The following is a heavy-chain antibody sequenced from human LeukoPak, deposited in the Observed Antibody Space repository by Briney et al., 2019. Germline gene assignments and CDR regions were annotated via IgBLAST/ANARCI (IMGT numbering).Heavy chain of an antibody. D-gene: IGHD6-6*01. J-gene: IGHJ4*02. Sequence: GGSLRLSCAASGFTFSNYAMSWVRQAPGKGLEWVSSISSISSYIYSADSVKGRFTISRDNARNSLYLRMNSLRAEDTAVYYCARDPGAYSSSPIDYWGQGTLVTVSS. CDR2: ISSISSYI. V-gene: IGHV3-21*01. CDR3: ARDPGAYSSSPIDY. CDR1: GFTFSNYA.